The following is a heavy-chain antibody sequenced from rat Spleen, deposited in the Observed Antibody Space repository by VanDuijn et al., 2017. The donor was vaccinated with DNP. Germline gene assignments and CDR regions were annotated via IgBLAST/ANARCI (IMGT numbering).Heavy chain of an antibody. V-gene: IGHV5-22*01. CDR1: GFTFSDYY. CDR2: SSPSGSRT. CDR3: ARGSGTYYWYFDF. Sequence: EVQLVESGGGLVQPGWSLKLSCAASGFTFSDYYMAWVRQAPTKGLEWVAASSPSGSRTYYADSVKGRFTISRDDAKSGLYLQMNSLRSEDTATYFCARGSGTYYWYFDFWGPGTMVTVSS. J-gene: IGHJ1*01. D-gene: IGHD5-1*01.